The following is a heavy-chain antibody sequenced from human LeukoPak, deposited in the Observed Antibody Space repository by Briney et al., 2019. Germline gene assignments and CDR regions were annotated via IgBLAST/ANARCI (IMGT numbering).Heavy chain of an antibody. CDR1: GFTFSSYS. J-gene: IGHJ6*02. V-gene: IGHV3-21*01. CDR3: ARDGEYGHDWGRYYYYGMDV. Sequence: GGSLRLSCAASGFTFSSYSMNWVRQAPGKGLEWVSSISSSSSYIYYADSVKGRFTISRDNAKNSLYLQMNSLRAEDTAVYYCARDGEYGHDWGRYYYYGMDVWGQGTTVTVSS. CDR2: ISSSSSYI. D-gene: IGHD3-16*01.